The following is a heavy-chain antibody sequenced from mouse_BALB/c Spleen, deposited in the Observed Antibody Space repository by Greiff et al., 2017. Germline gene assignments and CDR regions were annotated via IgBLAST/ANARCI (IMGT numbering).Heavy chain of an antibody. CDR2: ISYSGST. CDR3: ARRDVGYYFDY. CDR1: GYSITSDYA. J-gene: IGHJ2*01. V-gene: IGHV3-2*02. Sequence: EVKLMESGPGLVKPSQSLSLTCTVTGYSITSDYAWNWIRQFPGNKLEWMGYISYSGSTSYNPSLKSRISITRDTSKNQFFLQLNSVTTEDTATYYCARRDVGYYFDYWGQGTTLTVSS.